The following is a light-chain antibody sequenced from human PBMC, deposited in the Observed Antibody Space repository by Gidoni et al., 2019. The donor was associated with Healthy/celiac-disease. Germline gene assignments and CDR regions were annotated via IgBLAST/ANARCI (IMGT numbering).Light chain of an antibody. CDR1: QSISSW. J-gene: IGKJ2*01. Sequence: DIQMTQSPSTLSASVGDRVTLTCRASQSISSWLAWYQQQAGNAPKLLIYKASSLESGVPSMFSGSGAGKEFTLTISSLQPDDFATYYCQQYNSYPTFGQGTKLEIK. CDR2: KAS. V-gene: IGKV1-5*03. CDR3: QQYNSYPT.